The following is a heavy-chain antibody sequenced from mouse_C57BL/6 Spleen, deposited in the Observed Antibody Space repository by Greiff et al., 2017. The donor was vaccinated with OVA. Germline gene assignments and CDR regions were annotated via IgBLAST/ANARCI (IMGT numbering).Heavy chain of an antibody. CDR1: GYTFTDYY. V-gene: IGHV1-84*01. D-gene: IGHD2-3*01. J-gene: IGHJ1*03. CDR2: IYPGSGNT. Sequence: VHLVESGPELVKPGASVKISCKASGYTFTDYYINWVKQRPGQGLEWIGWIYPGSGNTKYNEKFKGKATLTVDTSSSTAYMQLSSLTSEDSAVYFCARWDGYYGYWYFDVWGTGTTVTVSS. CDR3: ARWDGYYGYWYFDV.